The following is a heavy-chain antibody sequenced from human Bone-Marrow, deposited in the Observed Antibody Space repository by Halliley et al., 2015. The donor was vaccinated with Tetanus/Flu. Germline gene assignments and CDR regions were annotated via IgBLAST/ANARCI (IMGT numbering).Heavy chain of an antibody. CDR3: ARGLTPWDSSGFDWYFDL. V-gene: IGHV4-38-2*01. J-gene: IGHJ2*01. CDR1: GYSISSGYY. Sequence: TLSLTCAVSGYSISSGYYWGWIRQPPGEGLEWIATLHHSGNTYYNPSLGSRITISVDRSNNQLSLKLTSVTAADTAIYYCARGLTPWDSSGFDWYFDLWGRGSLVTVSS. D-gene: IGHD3-22*01. CDR2: LHHSGNT.